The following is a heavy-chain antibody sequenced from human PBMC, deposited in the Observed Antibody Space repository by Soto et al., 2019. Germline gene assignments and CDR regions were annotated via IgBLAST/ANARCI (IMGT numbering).Heavy chain of an antibody. V-gene: IGHV4-59*08. Sequence: QVQLQESGPGLVKPSETLSLTCTVSGGSIRSYYWSWIRQPPGKGLEWIGTIYYSGSTNYKPSLKSRVTISVDTSKNQFSVKLNSVTAADTGVYYCARQGGCFDPWGQGTLVTVSS. D-gene: IGHD1-26*01. CDR2: IYYSGST. J-gene: IGHJ5*02. CDR3: ARQGGCFDP. CDR1: GGSIRSYY.